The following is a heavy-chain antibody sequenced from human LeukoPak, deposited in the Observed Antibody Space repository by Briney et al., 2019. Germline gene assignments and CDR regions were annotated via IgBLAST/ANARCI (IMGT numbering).Heavy chain of an antibody. V-gene: IGHV3-21*01. D-gene: IGHD1-14*01. CDR2: IGPTGTDR. J-gene: IGHJ4*02. Sequence: GGSLRLSCAASGFTFSSYSMNWVRQAPGKGLEWASSIGPTGTDRYYADSVRGRFTISRDNAKNSMYLQMDSLRDEDTAVYYCATETIGRHYDYWGQGTLLTVSS. CDR3: ATETIGRHYDY. CDR1: GFTFSSYS.